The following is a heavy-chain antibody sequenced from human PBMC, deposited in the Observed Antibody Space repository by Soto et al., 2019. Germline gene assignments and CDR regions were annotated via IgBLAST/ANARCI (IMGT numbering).Heavy chain of an antibody. D-gene: IGHD3-3*01. V-gene: IGHV3-30*18. CDR2: ISYDGSNK. CDR3: AKDFDALRFLEWLSHNWFDP. J-gene: IGHJ5*02. CDR1: GFTFSSYG. Sequence: GGSLRLSCAASGFTFSSYGMHWVRQAPGKGLEWVAVISYDGSNKYYADSVKGRFTISRDNSKNTLYLQMNSLRAEDTAVYYCAKDFDALRFLEWLSHNWFDPWGQGTLVTVSS.